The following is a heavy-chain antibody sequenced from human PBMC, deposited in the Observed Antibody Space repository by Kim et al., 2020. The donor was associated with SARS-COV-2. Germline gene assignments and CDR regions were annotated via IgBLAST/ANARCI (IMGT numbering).Heavy chain of an antibody. J-gene: IGHJ6*02. Sequence: GGSLRLSCAASGFTFSNAWMSWVRQAPGKGLEWVGRIKSKTDGGTTDYAAPVKGRFTISRDDSKNTLYLQMNSLKTEDTAVYYCTTDLWLSGSSPAAAGTGYYYYGMDVWGQGTTVTVSS. D-gene: IGHD6-13*01. CDR1: GFTFSNAW. V-gene: IGHV3-15*01. CDR2: IKSKTDGGTT. CDR3: TTDLWLSGSSPAAAGTGYYYYGMDV.